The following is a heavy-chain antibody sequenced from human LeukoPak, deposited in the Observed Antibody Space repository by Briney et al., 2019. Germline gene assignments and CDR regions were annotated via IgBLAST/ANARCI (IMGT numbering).Heavy chain of an antibody. D-gene: IGHD6-19*01. CDR1: GDTFSSYY. Sequence: ASVKVSCKASGDTFSSYYVHWVRQAPGQGLEWMGIMNPSGGSIRYAQKFQGRVTMTRDMSTSTVYMELSSLRSEDTAVYYCARAGAVAGTWGYYMDVWGKGTTVTISS. J-gene: IGHJ6*03. V-gene: IGHV1-46*01. CDR3: ARAGAVAGTWGYYMDV. CDR2: MNPSGGSI.